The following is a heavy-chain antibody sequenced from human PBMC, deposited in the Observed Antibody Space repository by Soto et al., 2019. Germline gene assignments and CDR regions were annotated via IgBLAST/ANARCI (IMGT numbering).Heavy chain of an antibody. D-gene: IGHD6-19*01. J-gene: IGHJ5*02. Sequence: GGSLRLSCVASRFTLSTNVIHWVRQAPGKEQEWVAMISYDESSTYYADSVKGRFTIFRDNSKNTLYLLMDSLRAEDTAVYFCAKDLYSSGWYNYSDPWGLGSPVTVSS. V-gene: IGHV3-30*18. CDR2: ISYDESST. CDR3: AKDLYSSGWYNYSDP. CDR1: RFTLSTNV.